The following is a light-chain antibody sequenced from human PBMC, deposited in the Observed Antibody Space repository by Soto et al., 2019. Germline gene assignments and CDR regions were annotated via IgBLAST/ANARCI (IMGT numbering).Light chain of an antibody. CDR2: GAS. CDR1: QSVSSSY. CDR3: QQYGSSLTWT. J-gene: IGKJ1*01. Sequence: EIVFTQSPGTLSLSPGERATLSCRASQSVSSSYLAWYQQKPGQAPRLLLYGASSRANGIPARFSGSGSGTDLTLTISRLEPEDFAVYYCQQYGSSLTWTFGQGTKVDIK. V-gene: IGKV3-20*01.